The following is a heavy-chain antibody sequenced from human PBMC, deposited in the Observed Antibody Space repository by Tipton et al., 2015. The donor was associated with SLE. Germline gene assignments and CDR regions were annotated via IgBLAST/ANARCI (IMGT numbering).Heavy chain of an antibody. CDR3: ARDDFWSGYYNRGGY. V-gene: IGHV4-34*01. CDR1: GGSFSGYY. J-gene: IGHJ4*02. CDR2: INHSGST. Sequence: TLSLTCAVYGGSFSGYYWSWIRQPPGKGLEWIGEINHSGSTNYNPSLKSRVTISVDTSKNQFSLKLSSVTAADTAVYYCARDDFWSGYYNRGGYWGQGTLVTVSS. D-gene: IGHD3-3*01.